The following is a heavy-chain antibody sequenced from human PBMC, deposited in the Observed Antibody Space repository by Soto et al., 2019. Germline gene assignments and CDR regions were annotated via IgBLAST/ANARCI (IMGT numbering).Heavy chain of an antibody. CDR2: INSDGSST. V-gene: IGHV3-74*01. J-gene: IGHJ4*02. D-gene: IGHD6-13*01. CDR1: GFTFSTYW. CDR3: ASGASSKIDY. Sequence: EVQLVESGGGLAQPGGSLRLSCAASGFTFSTYWMHWVRQTPGKGLVWVSRINSDGSSTSYAASVKGRFTISRDNAKNTLYVQMNSLRAEDTAVYYCASGASSKIDYWGQGTLVTVSS.